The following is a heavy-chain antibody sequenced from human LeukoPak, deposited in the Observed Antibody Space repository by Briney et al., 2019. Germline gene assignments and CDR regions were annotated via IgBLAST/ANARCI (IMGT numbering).Heavy chain of an antibody. J-gene: IGHJ4*02. D-gene: IGHD2-2*01. CDR3: ATNVADCTRTSCYFSD. CDR1: GFTFSDYS. CDR2: ISSYSNYI. Sequence: GGSLRLSCAASGFTFSDYSMNWVRQAPGKGLEWVSSISSYSNYIYYADSVKGRLIISRDNAKNSLYLQMNSLRAEDTAVYYCATNVADCTRTSCYFSDWGQGAQVTVSS. V-gene: IGHV3-21*01.